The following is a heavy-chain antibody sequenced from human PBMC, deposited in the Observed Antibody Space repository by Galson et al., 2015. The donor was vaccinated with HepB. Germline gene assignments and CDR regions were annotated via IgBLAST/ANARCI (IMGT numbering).Heavy chain of an antibody. CDR1: GFTFSNYG. J-gene: IGHJ4*02. D-gene: IGHD2-8*02. CDR2: MWSGDRNK. CDR3: ARDSTGARGFDY. V-gene: IGHV3-33*01. Sequence: SLRLSCAASGFTFSNYGMHWVRQAPDKGLEWVAAMWSGDRNKSQADSLRGRFTISRDDSKNTLYLQINSLRADDTAIYYCARDSTGARGFDYWGQGTLVTVSS.